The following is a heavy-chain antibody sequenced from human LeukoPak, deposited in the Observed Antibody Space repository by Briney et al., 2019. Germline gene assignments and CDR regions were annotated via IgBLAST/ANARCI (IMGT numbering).Heavy chain of an antibody. CDR3: ARRGQSKWFERGGVFDY. CDR1: GGSFSGYY. J-gene: IGHJ4*02. D-gene: IGHD3-10*01. V-gene: IGHV4-34*01. CDR2: INHSGST. Sequence: SETLSLTCAVYGGSFSGYYWSWIRQPPGKGLEWIGEINHSGSTNYNPSLKSRLTISVDTSKNQFSLRLSSVTAADTAVYYCARRGQSKWFERGGVFDYWGQGTLVTVSS.